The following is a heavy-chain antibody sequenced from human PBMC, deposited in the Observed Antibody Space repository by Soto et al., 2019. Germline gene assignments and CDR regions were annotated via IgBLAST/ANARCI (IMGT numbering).Heavy chain of an antibody. J-gene: IGHJ4*02. CDR3: ASGRYGDY. CDR2: ISAHNGNT. CDR1: GYAFTTYG. Sequence: QVHLVQSGAEVKKPGASVKVSCKGSGYAFTTYGITWVRQAPGQGLECMGWISAHNGNTNYAQKLQGRVTVTRDTSTSTAYMELSSLRSDDTAVYYCASGRYGDYWGQGALVTVSS. V-gene: IGHV1-18*01. D-gene: IGHD1-26*01.